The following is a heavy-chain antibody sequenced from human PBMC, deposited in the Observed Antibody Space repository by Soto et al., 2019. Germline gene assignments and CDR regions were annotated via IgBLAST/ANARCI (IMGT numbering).Heavy chain of an antibody. Sequence: QLLEAGGGLVQPGGSLRLSCAASGFTFTNYAMSWVRQAPGKGLEWVAIISGNGGNTFYPESVKGRFTISRDNSENKLSLHMNSLGADDTAVYYCARAATFYCSRTTRYADSWGQGTLVTVSS. CDR1: GFTFTNYA. D-gene: IGHD2-2*01. CDR3: ARAATFYCSRTTRYADS. V-gene: IGHV3-23*01. J-gene: IGHJ5*01. CDR2: ISGNGGNT.